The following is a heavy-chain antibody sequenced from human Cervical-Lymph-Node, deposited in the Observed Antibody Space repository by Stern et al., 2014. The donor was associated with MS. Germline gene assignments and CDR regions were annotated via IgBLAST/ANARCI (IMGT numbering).Heavy chain of an antibody. Sequence: QVTLKESGPALVKPTQTLTLTCTFSGFSLSTSGMRVSWIRQPPGKALEWLARIDWDDDKFYSTSLKARLTISKDTSKNQVVLTMTNMDPVDTATYYCARMMSSGWFDPWGQGTLVTVSS. CDR1: GFSLSTSGMR. CDR3: ARMMSSGWFDP. J-gene: IGHJ5*02. CDR2: IDWDDDK. D-gene: IGHD2-15*01. V-gene: IGHV2-70*04.